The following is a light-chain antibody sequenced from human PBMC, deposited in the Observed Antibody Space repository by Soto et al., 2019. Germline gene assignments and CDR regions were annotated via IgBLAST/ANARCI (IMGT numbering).Light chain of an antibody. CDR1: QSISNY. J-gene: IGKJ1*01. CDR3: QQSFTSPWT. Sequence: DIQMTQSPSSXSASVGDTVTITCRASQSISNYLNWYLQRPGKAPKXLIFTASSLQSGVPSRFSGSGSGTDFTLTISSLLPEDVATYYCQQSFTSPWTFGQGTKVDIK. V-gene: IGKV1-39*01. CDR2: TAS.